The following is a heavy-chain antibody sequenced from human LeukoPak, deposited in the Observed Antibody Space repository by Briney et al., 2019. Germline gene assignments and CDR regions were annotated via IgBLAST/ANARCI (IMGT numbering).Heavy chain of an antibody. V-gene: IGHV3-21*01. Sequence: GGSLRLSCAASGFTFSSYSMNWVRQAPGTGLEWVSSITSNTNYIYYADSVKGRFTISRDNAKNSLYLQMNGLRVEDTAVYYCAGLGGTVTWDYWGQGTLVTVSS. CDR2: ITSNTNYI. D-gene: IGHD4-17*01. CDR3: AGLGGTVTWDY. CDR1: GFTFSSYS. J-gene: IGHJ4*02.